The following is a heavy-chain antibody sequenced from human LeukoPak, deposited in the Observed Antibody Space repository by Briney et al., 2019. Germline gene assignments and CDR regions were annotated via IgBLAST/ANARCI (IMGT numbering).Heavy chain of an antibody. CDR3: AREGLLRILTGYYPFDS. CDR2: ISDDGHGKVQ. V-gene: IGHV3-30*04. D-gene: IGHD3-9*01. CDR1: GFTCSSYT. J-gene: IGHJ4*02. Sequence: GGSLRLSCAASGFTCSSYTMHWVRQTPGKGLEWVAVISDDGHGKVQYYADSVRGRFTISKDSSRNTLYLQMNSLIVDDTAVYYCAREGLLRILTGYYPFDSWGQGTLVTVSS.